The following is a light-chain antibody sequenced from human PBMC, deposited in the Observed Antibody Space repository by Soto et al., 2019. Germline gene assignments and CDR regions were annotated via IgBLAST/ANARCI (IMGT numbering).Light chain of an antibody. CDR1: QSVSST. CDR3: QQYNNWPPWT. V-gene: IGKV3-15*01. Sequence: DIVMTQAPATLSVAPGERATLSCRASQSVSSTLAWYQQKPGHAPRLLIYGASTRATGIPARFSGSGSGTEFTLTISSLQSEDFAVYYCQQYNNWPPWTFGQGTKVEIK. CDR2: GAS. J-gene: IGKJ1*01.